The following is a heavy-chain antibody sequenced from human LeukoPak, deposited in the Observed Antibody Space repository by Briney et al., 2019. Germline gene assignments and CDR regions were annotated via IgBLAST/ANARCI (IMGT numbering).Heavy chain of an antibody. Sequence: PSETLSLTCTVSGGSISSYHWSWIRQPPGKGLEWIGYIYYSGSANYNPSLKSRVTISVDTSKNQFSLKLTSVTAADTAVYSCARANQQLSDLDYWGQGTLVTVSS. V-gene: IGHV4-59*01. J-gene: IGHJ4*02. D-gene: IGHD6-13*01. CDR1: GGSISSYH. CDR2: IYYSGSA. CDR3: ARANQQLSDLDY.